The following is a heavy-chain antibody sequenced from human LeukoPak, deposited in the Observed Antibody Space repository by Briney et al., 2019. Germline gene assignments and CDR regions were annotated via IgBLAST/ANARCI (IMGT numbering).Heavy chain of an antibody. CDR1: GFTFSSYA. CDR3: ARESAVAGYFDY. D-gene: IGHD6-19*01. J-gene: IGHJ4*02. Sequence: PGGSLRLSCAASGFTFSSYAMHWVRQAPGKGLERVAVISYDGSNKYYADSVKGRFTISRDNSKNTLYLQMNSLRAEDTAVYYCARESAVAGYFDYWGQGTLVTVSS. V-gene: IGHV3-30-3*01. CDR2: ISYDGSNK.